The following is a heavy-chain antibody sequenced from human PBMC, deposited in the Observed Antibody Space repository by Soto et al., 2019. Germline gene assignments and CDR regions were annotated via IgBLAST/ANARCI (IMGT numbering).Heavy chain of an antibody. CDR1: GFTFSSYW. Sequence: GGALRLSCAASGFTFSSYWMSWVRQAPGKGLEWVANIKQDGSEKYYVDSVKGRLTISRDNAKKSLYLQMNSLRAEDTAVYYCARDTLPTDFGLGWDVWGQGTTVTVSS. CDR2: IKQDGSEK. D-gene: IGHD4-17*01. CDR3: ARDTLPTDFGLGWDV. V-gene: IGHV3-7*03. J-gene: IGHJ6*02.